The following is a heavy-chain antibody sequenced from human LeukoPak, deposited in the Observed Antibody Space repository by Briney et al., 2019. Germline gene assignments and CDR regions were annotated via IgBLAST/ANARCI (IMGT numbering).Heavy chain of an antibody. CDR2: IIPIFGTA. J-gene: IGHJ4*02. Sequence: GASVKVSCXASGGTFSSYAISWVRQAPGQGLEWMGGIIPIFGTANYAQKFQGRVTITTDESTSTAYMELSSLRSEDTAVYYCARASGNYYDSSGYYRTPPRFDYWGQGTLVTVSS. CDR1: GGTFSSYA. CDR3: ARASGNYYDSSGYYRTPPRFDY. V-gene: IGHV1-69*05. D-gene: IGHD3-22*01.